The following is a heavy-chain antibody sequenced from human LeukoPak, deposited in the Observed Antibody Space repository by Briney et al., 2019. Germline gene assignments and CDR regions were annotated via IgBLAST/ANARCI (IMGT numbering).Heavy chain of an antibody. Sequence: GGSLRLSCAASGFTFSSYEMNWVRQAPGKGLEWGSYISSSGSTIYYADSVKGRFTISRDNAKNSLYLQMNSLRAEDTAVYYCAELGITMIGGVWGKGTTVTISS. CDR3: AELGITMIGGV. D-gene: IGHD3-10*02. CDR1: GFTFSSYE. CDR2: ISSSGSTI. J-gene: IGHJ6*04. V-gene: IGHV3-48*03.